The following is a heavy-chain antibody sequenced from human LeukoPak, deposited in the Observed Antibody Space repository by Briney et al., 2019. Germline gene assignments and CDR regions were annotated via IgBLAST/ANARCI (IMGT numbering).Heavy chain of an antibody. V-gene: IGHV3-53*01. CDR1: GFTVSSNY. Sequence: GGSLRLSCAASGFTVSSNYVSWVRQAPGKGLEWVSVIYSGGSTYYADSVKGRSTISRDNSKNTLYLQMNSLRAEDTAVYYCARHYYDSSGYYEFDYWGQGTLVTVSS. D-gene: IGHD3-22*01. J-gene: IGHJ4*02. CDR2: IYSGGST. CDR3: ARHYYDSSGYYEFDY.